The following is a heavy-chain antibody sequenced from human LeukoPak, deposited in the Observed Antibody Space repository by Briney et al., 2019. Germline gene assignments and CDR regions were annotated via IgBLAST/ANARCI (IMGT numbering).Heavy chain of an antibody. J-gene: IGHJ3*02. CDR1: GYTFTSYY. Sequence: ASVKVSCKASGYTFTSYYMHWVRQAPGQGLEWMGIINPSGGSTSYAQKFQGRVTMTRDTSTSTVYMEPSSLRSEDTAVYYCARRPYYYGSSGSDNAFDIWGQGTMVTVSS. CDR3: ARRPYYYGSSGSDNAFDI. V-gene: IGHV1-46*01. CDR2: INPSGGST. D-gene: IGHD3-22*01.